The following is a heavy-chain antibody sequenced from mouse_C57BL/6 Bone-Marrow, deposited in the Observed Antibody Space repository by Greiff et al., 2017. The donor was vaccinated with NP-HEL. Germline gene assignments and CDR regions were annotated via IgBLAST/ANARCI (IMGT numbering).Heavy chain of an antibody. CDR3: ARDFTTVVATRYFDV. V-gene: IGHV1-69*01. J-gene: IGHJ1*03. Sequence: QVQLQQPGAELVMPGASVKLSCKASGYTFTSYWMHWVKQRPGQGLEWIGEIDPSDSYTNYTQKFKGQSTLTVDKSSSTAYMQLSSLTSEDSAVYYGARDFTTVVATRYFDVWGTGTTVTVSS. D-gene: IGHD1-1*01. CDR2: IDPSDSYT. CDR1: GYTFTSYW.